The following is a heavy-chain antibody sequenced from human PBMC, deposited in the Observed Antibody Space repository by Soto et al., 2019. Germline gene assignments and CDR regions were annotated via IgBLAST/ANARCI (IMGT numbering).Heavy chain of an antibody. Sequence: QITLKESGPTPVNPTQTLTLTCTFSGFSLITSGAAVGWIRQPPGKALELLALVYWDDDQRSSPYIKNRVTITKDTSKNQVVLTLTNAEPVDTATYYCAHRQLVTCFGLVTQTDVWFDSWGQGTLVTVPS. CDR1: GFSLITSGAA. D-gene: IGHD3-3*01. CDR3: AHRQLVTCFGLVTQTDVWFDS. V-gene: IGHV2-5*02. J-gene: IGHJ5*01. CDR2: VYWDDDQ.